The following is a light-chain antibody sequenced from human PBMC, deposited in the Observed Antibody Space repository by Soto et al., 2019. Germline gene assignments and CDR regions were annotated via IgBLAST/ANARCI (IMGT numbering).Light chain of an antibody. Sequence: DIQMTQSPSSLSASVGDRVTITCRASQDIAIYLAWYQQKPGEAPKLLIYAASTLYGGVPSRFSGSASGTEFTLTISSLQPEDFATYYCQQVSGYPLNFGGGTKVDIK. CDR1: QDIAIY. CDR2: AAS. J-gene: IGKJ4*01. CDR3: QQVSGYPLN. V-gene: IGKV1-9*01.